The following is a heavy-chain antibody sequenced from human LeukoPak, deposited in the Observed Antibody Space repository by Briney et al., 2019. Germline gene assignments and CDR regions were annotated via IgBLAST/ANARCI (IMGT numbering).Heavy chain of an antibody. CDR1: GFTFSSSE. D-gene: IGHD5-12*01. V-gene: IGHV3-48*03. CDR2: ISDSGETR. J-gene: IGHJ5*02. CDR3: ARDYSGWSLDP. Sequence: PGGSLRLSCAASGFTFSSSEMNWVRQAPGKGLEWVSYISDSGETRYYADSVKGRFTISRDNAKNSLYLQMNSLRGEDTAVYYCARDYSGWSLDPWGQGTLVTVSS.